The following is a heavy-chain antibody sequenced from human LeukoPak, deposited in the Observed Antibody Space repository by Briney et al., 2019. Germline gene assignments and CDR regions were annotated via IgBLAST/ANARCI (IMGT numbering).Heavy chain of an antibody. CDR1: GYSFTGYW. Sequence: KYGESLKISCKGSGYSFTGYWIGWVRQMPGKGLEGMGIIYPGDSDTRYSPSFQGQVTISADKSISTAYLQWSSLKASDTAMYYCARVGVRAIDAFDIWGQGTMVTVSS. J-gene: IGHJ3*02. V-gene: IGHV5-51*01. CDR3: ARVGVRAIDAFDI. D-gene: IGHD1-26*01. CDR2: IYPGDSDT.